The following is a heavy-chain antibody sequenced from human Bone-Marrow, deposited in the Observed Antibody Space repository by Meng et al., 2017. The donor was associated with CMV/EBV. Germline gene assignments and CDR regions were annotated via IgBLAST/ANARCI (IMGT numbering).Heavy chain of an antibody. CDR3: ARDPSRSGVYGYYYGMDV. Sequence: SETLSLTCTVSGDSIRNYYWNWIRQHPGKGLEWIGFIHYSGSTNYNPSLKSRVTMSVETSKDQISLKLNSVTAADTAVYFCARDPSRSGVYGYYYGMDVWGQGTTVTVSS. D-gene: IGHD3-3*01. V-gene: IGHV4-59*01. J-gene: IGHJ6*02. CDR2: IHYSGST. CDR1: GDSIRNYY.